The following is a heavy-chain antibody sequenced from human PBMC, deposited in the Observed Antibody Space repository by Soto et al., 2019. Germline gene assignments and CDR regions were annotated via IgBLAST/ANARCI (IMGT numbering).Heavy chain of an antibody. CDR3: ARAINDFWSGSRGVGRFDP. V-gene: IGHV1-69*13. J-gene: IGHJ5*02. Sequence: GASVKVSCKASGGTSSSYAISWVRQAPGQGLEWMGGIIPIFGTANYAQKFQGRVTITADESTSTAYMELSSLRSEDTAVYYCARAINDFWSGSRGVGRFDPWGQGTLVTVSS. D-gene: IGHD3-3*01. CDR1: GGTSSSYA. CDR2: IIPIFGTA.